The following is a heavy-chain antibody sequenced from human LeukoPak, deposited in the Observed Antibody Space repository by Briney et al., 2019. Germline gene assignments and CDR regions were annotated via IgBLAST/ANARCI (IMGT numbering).Heavy chain of an antibody. Sequence: GGSLRLSCAASGFTFSGYWMHCVRQAPGKGLVWVSRINSDGYSITYADSVKGRFTISRDNAKNTLYLQMNSLIAEDTAVYYCARAREYSGSLDAFDIWGQGTMVTVSS. D-gene: IGHD1-26*01. CDR2: INSDGYSI. CDR1: GFTFSGYW. CDR3: ARAREYSGSLDAFDI. J-gene: IGHJ3*02. V-gene: IGHV3-74*03.